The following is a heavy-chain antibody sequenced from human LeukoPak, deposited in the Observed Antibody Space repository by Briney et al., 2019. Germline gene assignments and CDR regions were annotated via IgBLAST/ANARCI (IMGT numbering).Heavy chain of an antibody. Sequence: SETLSLTCTVSGGSISSSGYYWDWIRQPPGKGLEWIGSIYYSGSTYYNPSLKSRVTISVDTSKNQFSLKLSSVTAADTAVYYCARADNSGGDYGGLFDYWGQGTLVTVSS. CDR3: ARADNSGGDYGGLFDY. CDR1: GGSISSSGYY. CDR2: IYYSGST. J-gene: IGHJ4*02. V-gene: IGHV4-39*07. D-gene: IGHD4-23*01.